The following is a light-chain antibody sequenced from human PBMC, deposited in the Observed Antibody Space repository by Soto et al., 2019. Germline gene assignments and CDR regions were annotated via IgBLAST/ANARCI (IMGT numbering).Light chain of an antibody. CDR1: QSVSSSY. J-gene: IGKJ1*01. CDR3: QQYGSSPRT. V-gene: IGKV3-20*01. Sequence: EIVXTXXPXXXSXSXGERATLSCRASQSVSSSYLAWYQQKPGQAPRLLIYGASSRATGIPDRFSGSGSGTDFTLTISRLEPEDFAVYYCQQYGSSPRTFGQGTKVEIK. CDR2: GAS.